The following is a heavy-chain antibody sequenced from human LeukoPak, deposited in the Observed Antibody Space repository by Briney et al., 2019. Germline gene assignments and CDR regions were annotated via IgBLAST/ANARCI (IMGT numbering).Heavy chain of an antibody. V-gene: IGHV1-18*01. J-gene: IGHJ4*02. Sequence: ASVKVSCKASGYTFTSYGISWVRQAPGQGLEWMGWISAYNGNTNYAQKLQGRVTMTRSTSISTAYMDLSSLRSDDTAVYYCARVNGPVDYWGQGTLVTVSS. D-gene: IGHD1-1*01. CDR1: GYTFTSYG. CDR2: ISAYNGNT. CDR3: ARVNGPVDY.